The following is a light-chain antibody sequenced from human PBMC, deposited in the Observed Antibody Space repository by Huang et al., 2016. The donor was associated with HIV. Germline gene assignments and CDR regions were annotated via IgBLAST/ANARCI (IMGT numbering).Light chain of an antibody. CDR1: QSVGNN. J-gene: IGKJ5*01. Sequence: TVMTQSPVTLSVSPGESATLFCRAGQSVGNNLAWFHQRPGQPPSLIIYGASFRATGIPARFSGSGAGAEFTLSISSLQSEDFAVYYCQQYSELPITFGQGTRLDMK. V-gene: IGKV3D-15*01. CDR2: GAS. CDR3: QQYSELPIT.